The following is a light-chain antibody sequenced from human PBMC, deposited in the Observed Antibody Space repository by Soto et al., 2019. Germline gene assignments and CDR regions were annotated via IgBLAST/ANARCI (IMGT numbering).Light chain of an antibody. Sequence: EIVLTQSPGTLSLSPGERATLSCRASQSVSSSSLAWYQQKPGQAPRLLIYGASSRATGIPDRFSGSGSGTDFTLTISRLEPEDFAVYYCQQYGSSSWTFGQGTKVAIK. CDR1: QSVSSSS. V-gene: IGKV3-20*01. CDR3: QQYGSSSWT. CDR2: GAS. J-gene: IGKJ1*01.